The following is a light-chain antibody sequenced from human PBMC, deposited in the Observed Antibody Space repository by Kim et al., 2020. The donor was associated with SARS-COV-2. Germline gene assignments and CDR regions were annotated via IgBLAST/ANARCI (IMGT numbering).Light chain of an antibody. CDR1: QSVSNY. CDR2: TAS. V-gene: IGKV1-39*01. CDR3: QQSYSIPYT. Sequence: SAAVGDRVTIHGRASQSVSNYLKWYQQKPGRAPALLIYTASYLQSGVPSRFSGTGSATEFTLTINGLQPEDSATYYCQQSYSIPYTFGQGTKLEI. J-gene: IGKJ2*01.